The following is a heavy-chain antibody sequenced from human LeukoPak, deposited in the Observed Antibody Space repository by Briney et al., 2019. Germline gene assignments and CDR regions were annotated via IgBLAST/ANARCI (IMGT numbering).Heavy chain of an antibody. D-gene: IGHD2-15*01. V-gene: IGHV3-48*01. J-gene: IGHJ4*02. CDR2: ISSSSSTI. CDR3: ARQDLGGCQY. CDR1: VFTFSRYS. Sequence: PGGSLRLSCAASVFTFSRYSMNWVRQAPGKGLEWVSYISSSSSTIYYADSVKGRFTISRDNAKNSLYLQMNSLRAEDTAIYYCARQDLGGCQYWGQGTLVTVSS.